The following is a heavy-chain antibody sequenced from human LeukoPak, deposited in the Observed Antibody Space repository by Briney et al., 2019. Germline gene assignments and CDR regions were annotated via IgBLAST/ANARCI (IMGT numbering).Heavy chain of an antibody. Sequence: PSETLSLTCTVSGGSISGYYWSWIRQPPGKGLEWIGYIYYSGSTNYNPSLKSRVTISVDTSKNQFSLKLGSVTAADTAVYYCARDPGGSYGMDVWGQGTTVTVSS. V-gene: IGHV4-59*01. CDR1: GGSISGYY. CDR2: IYYSGST. J-gene: IGHJ6*02. CDR3: ARDPGGSYGMDV. D-gene: IGHD2-15*01.